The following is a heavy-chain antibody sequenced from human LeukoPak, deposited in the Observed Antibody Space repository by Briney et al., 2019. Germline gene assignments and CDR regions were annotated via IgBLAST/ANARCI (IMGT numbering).Heavy chain of an antibody. J-gene: IGHJ6*03. Sequence: SETLSLTCAVYGGSSRGYYWSWLWIRQSPGKGLEWIGEINDSGSPNYNPSLKGRVTISENKSLNRCSLRLSSVTAADTAVYFCARGATRRRFGEDYYYYMDVWGKGTTVTVSS. CDR3: ARGATRRRFGEDYYYYMDV. D-gene: IGHD3-10*01. V-gene: IGHV4-34*01. CDR1: GGSSRGYY. CDR2: INDSGSP.